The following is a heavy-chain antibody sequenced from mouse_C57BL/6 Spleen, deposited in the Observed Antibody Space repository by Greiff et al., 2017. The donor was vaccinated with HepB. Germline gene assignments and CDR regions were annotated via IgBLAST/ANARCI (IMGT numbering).Heavy chain of an antibody. D-gene: IGHD3-3*01. CDR1: GYAFSSYW. V-gene: IGHV1-80*01. CDR3: AREQGRGGGWFAY. Sequence: QVQLQQSGAELVKPGASVKISCKASGYAFSSYWMNWVKQRPGKGLEWIGQIYPGDGDTNYNGKFKGKATLTADKSSSTAYMPLSSLTSEDSAVYFCAREQGRGGGWFAYWGQGTLVTVSA. CDR2: IYPGDGDT. J-gene: IGHJ3*01.